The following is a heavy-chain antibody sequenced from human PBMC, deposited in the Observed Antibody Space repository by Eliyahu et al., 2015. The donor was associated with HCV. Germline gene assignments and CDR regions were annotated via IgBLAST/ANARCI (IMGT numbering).Heavy chain of an antibody. CDR2: IIPDFRTT. Sequence: QVQLVQSGAEVKRPGSSVKVSCRSSGAFLSSYAFYWVRQAPGQGLEWMGGIIPDFRTTDXAQKFQGRIAIAADESTKTVYLDLSSLKSEDSAVYFCARDSHDYWSGTRLWGQGTLVTVSS. V-gene: IGHV1-69*01. CDR1: GAFLSSYA. D-gene: IGHD3-3*01. CDR3: ARDSHDYWSGTRL. J-gene: IGHJ4*02.